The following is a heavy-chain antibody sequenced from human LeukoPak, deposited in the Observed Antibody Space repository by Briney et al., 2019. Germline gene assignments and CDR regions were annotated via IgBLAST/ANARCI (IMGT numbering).Heavy chain of an antibody. V-gene: IGHV4-31*03. CDR1: GGSISSGGYY. D-gene: IGHD5-18*01. J-gene: IGHJ3*02. CDR2: IYYSGST. Sequence: SETLSLTCTVSGGSISSGGYYWSWIRQHPGKGLEWIGYIYYSGSTYYNPSLKSRVTISVDTSKNQFSLKLSSVTAADTAVYYCARTGLDSYGYSASDIWGQGTMVTVSS. CDR3: ARTGLDSYGYSASDI.